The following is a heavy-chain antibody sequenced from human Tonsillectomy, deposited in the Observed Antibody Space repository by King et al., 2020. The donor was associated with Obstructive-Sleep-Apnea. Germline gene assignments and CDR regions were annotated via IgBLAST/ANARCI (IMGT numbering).Heavy chain of an antibody. Sequence: VQLVESGGGLVKPGGSLRLSCAASGFTFSSYSMNWVRQAPGKGLEWVSSISSSSSYIYYADSVKGRFTISRDNAKNSLYLQMNSLRAEDTAVYYCARGVHYDFWDEGGFDYWGQGTLVTVSS. J-gene: IGHJ4*02. CDR2: ISSSSSYI. D-gene: IGHD3-3*01. CDR1: GFTFSSYS. V-gene: IGHV3-21*01. CDR3: ARGVHYDFWDEGGFDY.